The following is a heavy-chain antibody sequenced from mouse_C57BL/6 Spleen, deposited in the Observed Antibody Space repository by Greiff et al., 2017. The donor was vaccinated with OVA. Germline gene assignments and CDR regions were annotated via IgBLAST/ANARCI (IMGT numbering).Heavy chain of an antibody. Sequence: EVQVVESGGGLVKPGGSLKLSCAASGFTFSDYGMHWVRQAPEKGLEWVAYISSGSSTISYADTVKGRFTLSRDNAKNTLFLQMTSLRSEDTAMYYCARSDYEGDYYAMDYWGQGTSVTVSS. CDR3: ARSDYEGDYYAMDY. CDR2: ISSGSSTI. CDR1: GFTFSDYG. J-gene: IGHJ4*01. D-gene: IGHD2-4*01. V-gene: IGHV5-17*01.